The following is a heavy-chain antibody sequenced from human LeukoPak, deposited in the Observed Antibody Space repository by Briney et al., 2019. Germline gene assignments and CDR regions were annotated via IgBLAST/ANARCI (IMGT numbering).Heavy chain of an antibody. CDR3: ARAKITIFGVVIISYYFDY. J-gene: IGHJ4*02. Sequence: PGGSLRLSCAASGFTFDDYGMSWVRQAPGEGLEWVSGINWNGGSTGYADSVKGRFTISRDNAKNSLYLQMNSLRAEDTALYYCARAKITIFGVVIISYYFDYWGQGTLVTVSS. V-gene: IGHV3-20*04. CDR1: GFTFDDYG. D-gene: IGHD3-3*01. CDR2: INWNGGST.